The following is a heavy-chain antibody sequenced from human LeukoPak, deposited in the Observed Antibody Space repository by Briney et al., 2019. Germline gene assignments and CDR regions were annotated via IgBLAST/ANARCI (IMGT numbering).Heavy chain of an antibody. CDR2: IYTSGST. D-gene: IGHD6-13*01. CDR3: ARARGMAAAGNWFDP. V-gene: IGHV4-61*02. J-gene: IGHJ5*02. Sequence: QSSETLSLTCTVSGGSIDSGSYYWSWIRQPAGKGLEWIGRIYTSGSTNYNPSLKSRVTISIDTSKNQFSLKLSSVTAADTAVYFCARARGMAAAGNWFDPWGQGTLVTVSS. CDR1: GGSIDSGSYY.